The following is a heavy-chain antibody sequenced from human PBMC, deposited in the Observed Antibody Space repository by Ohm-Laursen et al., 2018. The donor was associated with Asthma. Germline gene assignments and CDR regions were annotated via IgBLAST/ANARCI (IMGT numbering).Heavy chain of an antibody. CDR3: VREDFDWPPGYCDY. Sequence: SLRLSCTASGFTFSSYAMSWVRQAPGKGLEWVSAISGSGGSTYYADSVKGRFTISRDNSENTLYLQMNSLRAEDTAVYYCVREDFDWPPGYCDYWGQGTLVTVSS. CDR2: ISGSGGST. D-gene: IGHD3-9*01. V-gene: IGHV3-23*01. J-gene: IGHJ4*02. CDR1: GFTFSSYA.